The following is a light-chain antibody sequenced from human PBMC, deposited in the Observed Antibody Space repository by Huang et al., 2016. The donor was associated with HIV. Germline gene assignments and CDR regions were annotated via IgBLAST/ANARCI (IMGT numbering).Light chain of an antibody. Sequence: EIVMTQSPATLSVSPGERATLSCRASQIVSSNLAWYQQKPGQAPRLLISGASSRATGIPARFSGSGSGTEFTLTISSLQSEDFAVYYCQQYNNWPRGTFGQGTKVEIK. CDR3: QQYNNWPRGT. V-gene: IGKV3-15*01. CDR2: GAS. J-gene: IGKJ2*01. CDR1: QIVSSN.